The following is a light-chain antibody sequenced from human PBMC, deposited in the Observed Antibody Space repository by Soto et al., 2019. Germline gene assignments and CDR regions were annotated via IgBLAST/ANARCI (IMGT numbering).Light chain of an antibody. V-gene: IGKV3-15*01. CDR3: QQYDCWPRT. CDR2: SAS. J-gene: IGKJ1*01. Sequence: IVMSKSPATLSVSQGETATLSCRASQRVGINLAWYQQKPGQAPRLLIYSASTRASGIPDRFSGSGSGTEFTLTISGLQSEDFAFFYCQQYDCWPRTFGQGTKVDIK. CDR1: QRVGIN.